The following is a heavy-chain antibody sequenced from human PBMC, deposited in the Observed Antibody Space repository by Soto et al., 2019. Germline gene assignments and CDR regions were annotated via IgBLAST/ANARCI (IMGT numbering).Heavy chain of an antibody. CDR2: INHSGST. Sequence: QVQLQQWGAGLLKPSETLSLTCAVYGGSFSGYYWSWIRQPPGKGLEWIGEINHSGSTNYNPSLKSRVTISVDTSKNQFSLKLSSVTAADTAVYYCARVRISYGSPFDYWGQGTLVTVSS. CDR1: GGSFSGYY. V-gene: IGHV4-34*01. D-gene: IGHD4-17*01. CDR3: ARVRISYGSPFDY. J-gene: IGHJ4*02.